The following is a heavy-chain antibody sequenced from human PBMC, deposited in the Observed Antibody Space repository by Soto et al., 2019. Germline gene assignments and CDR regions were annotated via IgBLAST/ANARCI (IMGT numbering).Heavy chain of an antibody. V-gene: IGHV4-34*01. CDR2: INHSGST. Sequence: SETLSLTCAVYGGSFSGYYWSWIRQPPGKGLEWIGEINHSGSTNYNPSLKSRVTISVDTSKNQFSLKLSSVTAADTAVYYCARGPLKQLATGSYYYYYYMDVWGKGTTVTVSS. CDR1: GGSFSGYY. CDR3: ARGPLKQLATGSYYYYYYMDV. J-gene: IGHJ6*03. D-gene: IGHD6-6*01.